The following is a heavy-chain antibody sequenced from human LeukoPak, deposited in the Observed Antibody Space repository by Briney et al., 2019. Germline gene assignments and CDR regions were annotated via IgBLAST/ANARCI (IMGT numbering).Heavy chain of an antibody. J-gene: IGHJ1*01. D-gene: IGHD6-13*01. CDR2: FDPEDGET. V-gene: IGHV1-24*01. CDR3: ATDSAQAAAGTSPYFQH. Sequence: ASVKVSCKASGYTFTSYGISWVRQAPGKGLEWMGGFDPEDGETIYAQKFQGRVTMTEDTSTDTAYMELSSLRSEDTAVYYCATDSAQAAAGTSPYFQHWGQGTLVTVSS. CDR1: GYTFTSYG.